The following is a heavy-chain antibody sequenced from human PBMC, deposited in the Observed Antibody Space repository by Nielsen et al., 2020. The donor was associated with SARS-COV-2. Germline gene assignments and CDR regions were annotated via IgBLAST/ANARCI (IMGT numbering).Heavy chain of an antibody. CDR3: AREGYDFWSGVYYYYGMDV. D-gene: IGHD3-3*01. CDR2: INAGNGNT. Sequence: WVRQAPGQRLEWMGWINAGNGNTKYSQKFQGRVTITRDTSASTAYMELSSLRSEDTAVYYCAREGYDFWSGVYYYYGMDVWGQGTTVTVSS. V-gene: IGHV1-3*01. J-gene: IGHJ6*02.